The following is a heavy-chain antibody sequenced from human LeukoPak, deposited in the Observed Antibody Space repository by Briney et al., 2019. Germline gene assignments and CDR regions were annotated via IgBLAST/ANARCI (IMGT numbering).Heavy chain of an antibody. CDR3: ARGGGSYPGGFDY. CDR1: GYTFTGYY. D-gene: IGHD1-26*01. J-gene: IGHJ4*02. Sequence: ASVKLSCKASGYTFTGYYMHWVRQAPGQGLEWMGWINPNSGGTNYAQTFQGRVTMTRDTSISTAYMELSRLRSDDTAVYYCARGGGSYPGGFDYWGQGTLVTVSS. CDR2: INPNSGGT. V-gene: IGHV1-2*02.